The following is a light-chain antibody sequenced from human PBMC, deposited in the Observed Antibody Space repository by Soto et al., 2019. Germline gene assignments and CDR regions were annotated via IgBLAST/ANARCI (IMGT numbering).Light chain of an antibody. CDR2: RAS. V-gene: IGKV1-5*03. CDR1: QSISTY. CDR3: QQYNEYPYT. J-gene: IGKJ2*01. Sequence: DIQMTQSPSTLSASVGDRVSITCLASQSISTYLAWYQQKPWRAPQALIYRASSLESGVPSRFSGSGSGTGFTLTISSLLPDDFATYYCQQYNEYPYTFGQGPKLEIK.